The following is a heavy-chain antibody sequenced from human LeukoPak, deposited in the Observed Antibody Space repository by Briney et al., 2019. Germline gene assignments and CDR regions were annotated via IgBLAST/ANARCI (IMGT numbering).Heavy chain of an antibody. Sequence: GGSLRLSCAASGFTFSDYYMSWIRQAPGKGLEWASYISSSGSTIYYADSVKGRFTISRDNAKNSLYLQMNSLRAEDTAVYYCARDSGAKSSTYGMDVWGQGTTVTVSS. V-gene: IGHV3-11*01. CDR2: ISSSGSTI. CDR3: ARDSGAKSSTYGMDV. CDR1: GFTFSDYY. D-gene: IGHD2-2*01. J-gene: IGHJ6*02.